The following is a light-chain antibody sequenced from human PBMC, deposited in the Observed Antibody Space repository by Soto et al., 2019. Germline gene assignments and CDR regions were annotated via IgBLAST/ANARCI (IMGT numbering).Light chain of an antibody. CDR2: EVS. CDR1: SSDVGNYKY. Sequence: QSALTQPASVSGSPGQSITISCTGTSSDVGNYKYVAWYQQHPGKAPKLMIYEVSARPSEVSNRFSGSKSGNTASLTISGRQAEDEADYYGSSYTGSYTLVFGTGTKLTVL. CDR3: SSYTGSYTLV. V-gene: IGLV2-14*01. J-gene: IGLJ1*01.